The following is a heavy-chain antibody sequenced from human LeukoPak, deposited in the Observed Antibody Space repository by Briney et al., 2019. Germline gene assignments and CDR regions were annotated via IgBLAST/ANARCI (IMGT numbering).Heavy chain of an antibody. CDR1: GGSFSGYY. J-gene: IGHJ5*02. D-gene: IGHD3-10*01. CDR3: ADFYASGSYYNGWFDP. V-gene: IGHV4-34*01. Sequence: KPSETLSLTCAVYGGSFSGYYWSWIRQPPGKGLEWMGSIYYSGSAYYNPSLKSRVTISIDTSKNQFSLKVISVTAADTAVYFCADFYASGSYYNGWFDPWGQGTLVTVSS. CDR2: IYYSGSA.